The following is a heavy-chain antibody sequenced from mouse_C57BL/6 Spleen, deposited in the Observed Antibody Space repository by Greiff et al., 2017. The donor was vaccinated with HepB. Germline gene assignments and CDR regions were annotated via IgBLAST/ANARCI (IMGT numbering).Heavy chain of an antibody. CDR3: ARRGDYGSSWFAY. J-gene: IGHJ3*01. D-gene: IGHD1-1*01. Sequence: LQQSGAELVRPGSSVKLSCKDSYFAFMASAMHWVKQRPGHGLEWIGSFTMYSDATEYSENFKGKATLTANTSSSTAYMVLSSLTSEDSAVYYSARRGDYGSSWFAYWGQGTLVTVSA. V-gene: IGHV1-49*01. CDR1: YFAFMASA. CDR2: FTMYSDAT.